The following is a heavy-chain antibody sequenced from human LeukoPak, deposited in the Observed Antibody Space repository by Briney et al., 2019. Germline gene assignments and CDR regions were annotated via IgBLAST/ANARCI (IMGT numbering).Heavy chain of an antibody. CDR2: IKQDGSEK. Sequence: PGGSLRLSCAASGFSFSTYWMSWVRQAPGKGLEWVASIKQDGSEKKYGDSVKGRFSVSRDNAENSQFLQMDSLRAEDTAFYYCVVTTRSRSFDYWGQGTLVTVSS. CDR1: GFSFSTYW. V-gene: IGHV3-7*01. J-gene: IGHJ4*02. CDR3: VVTTRSRSFDY. D-gene: IGHD1-1*01.